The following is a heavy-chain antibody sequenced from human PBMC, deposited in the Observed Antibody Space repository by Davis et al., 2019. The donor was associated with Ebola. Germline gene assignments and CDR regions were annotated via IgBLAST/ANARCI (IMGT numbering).Heavy chain of an antibody. CDR1: GFVFSSYV. J-gene: IGHJ4*02. Sequence: PGGSLRLSCAASGFVFSSYVMSWVRRAPGKGLEWVSTLGLSADTYYADSVKGRFTISRDNSKNTLYLQMNSLRAEDTAVYYCAKDPRNAAAGTMYFDYWGQGTLVTVSS. V-gene: IGHV3-23*01. CDR2: LGLSADT. D-gene: IGHD6-13*01. CDR3: AKDPRNAAAGTMYFDY.